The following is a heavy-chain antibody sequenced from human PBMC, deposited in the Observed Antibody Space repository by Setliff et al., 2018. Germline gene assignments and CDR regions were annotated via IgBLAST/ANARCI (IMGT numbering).Heavy chain of an antibody. CDR3: ARTGTYRYFDY. CDR2: IHYGGTT. J-gene: IGHJ4*02. V-gene: IGHV4-39*01. CDR1: GASINTGTYY. Sequence: PSETLSLTCNVSGASINTGTYYWAWIRQPPGKGLEWIGRIHYGGTTYYNASLKGRLTISVDTAQNQFSLRLTSVTAADTAVYYCARTGTYRYFDYWGQGALVTVSS. D-gene: IGHD1-1*01.